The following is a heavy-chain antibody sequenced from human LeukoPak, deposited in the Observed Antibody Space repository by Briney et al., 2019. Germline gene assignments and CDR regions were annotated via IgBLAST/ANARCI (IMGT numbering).Heavy chain of an antibody. V-gene: IGHV4-34*01. CDR3: ARGSVVGLGY. CDR2: INHSGST. CDR1: GGSFSGYY. Sequence: PSETLSLTCAVYGGSFSGYYWSWIRQPPGKGLEWIGEINHSGSTNYNPSLKSRVTISVDTSKNQFSLKLTSVTAAVTAVYYCARGSVVGLGYWGQGTLVTVSS. J-gene: IGHJ4*02. D-gene: IGHD3-16*01.